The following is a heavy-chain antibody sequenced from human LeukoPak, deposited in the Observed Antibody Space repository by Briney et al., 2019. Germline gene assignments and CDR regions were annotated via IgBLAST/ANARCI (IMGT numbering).Heavy chain of an antibody. V-gene: IGHV1-2*04. J-gene: IGHJ5*02. Sequence: ASVKVSCKASGYTFTGYYMHWVRQAPGQGLEWMGWINPNSGGTNYAQKFQGWVTITRDTSASTTYMELSSLRSEDTAVYYCARESAVAGTVEGNWFDPWGQGTLVTVSS. D-gene: IGHD6-19*01. CDR3: ARESAVAGTVEGNWFDP. CDR1: GYTFTGYY. CDR2: INPNSGGT.